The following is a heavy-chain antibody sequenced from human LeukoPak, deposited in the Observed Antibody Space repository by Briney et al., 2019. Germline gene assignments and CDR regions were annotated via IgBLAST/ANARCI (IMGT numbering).Heavy chain of an antibody. CDR3: ARGYGDYVLDY. CDR1: GGSFGGYY. V-gene: IGHV4-34*01. Sequence: SETLSLTCAVYGGSFGGYYWSWIRQPPGKGLECIGEINHSGSTNYNPSLKSRVTISVDTSKNQFSLKLSSVTAADTAVYYCARGYGDYVLDYWGQRTLVTVSS. CDR2: INHSGST. D-gene: IGHD4-17*01. J-gene: IGHJ4*02.